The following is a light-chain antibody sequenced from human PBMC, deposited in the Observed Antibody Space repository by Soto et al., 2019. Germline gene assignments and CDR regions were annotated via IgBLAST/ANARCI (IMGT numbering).Light chain of an antibody. J-gene: IGLJ1*01. Sequence: QSALTQPASASGSPGQSVAIACTVTSSDVGGYNYVSWYQQHPGKAPKLMIYEVNKRPSGVPDRFSGSKSGNTASLTVSGLQAEDEADYYCSSYAGSSNVFGTGTKVTVL. CDR3: SSYAGSSNV. CDR1: SSDVGGYNY. V-gene: IGLV2-8*01. CDR2: EVN.